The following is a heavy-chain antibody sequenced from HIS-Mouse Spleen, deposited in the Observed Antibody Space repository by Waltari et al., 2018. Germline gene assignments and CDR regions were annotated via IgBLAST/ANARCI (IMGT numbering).Heavy chain of an antibody. Sequence: QLQLQESGPGLVKPSETLSLTCTVSGGSIRSSSYYWGWIRQPPGKGLEWIGSIYYSGRPYYNPSLKSRVTIAVDTSKNQCSLKLSSVTAADTAVYYCAREIPYSSSWYDWYFDLWGRGTLVTVSS. CDR2: IYYSGRP. CDR3: AREIPYSSSWYDWYFDL. V-gene: IGHV4-39*07. D-gene: IGHD6-13*01. J-gene: IGHJ2*01. CDR1: GGSIRSSSYY.